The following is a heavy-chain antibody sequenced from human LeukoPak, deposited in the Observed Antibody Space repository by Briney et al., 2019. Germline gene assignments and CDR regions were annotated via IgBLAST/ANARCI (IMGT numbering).Heavy chain of an antibody. CDR3: AKGLYYYDSSGYYPYYFDY. Sequence: GGSLRLSCAASGFTFSSYAMSWVRQAPGKGLEWVSPISGSGGSTYYADSVKGRFTISRDNSKNTLYLQMNSLRAEDTAVYYCAKGLYYYDSSGYYPYYFDYWGQGTLVTVSS. V-gene: IGHV3-23*01. J-gene: IGHJ4*02. CDR1: GFTFSSYA. D-gene: IGHD3-22*01. CDR2: ISGSGGST.